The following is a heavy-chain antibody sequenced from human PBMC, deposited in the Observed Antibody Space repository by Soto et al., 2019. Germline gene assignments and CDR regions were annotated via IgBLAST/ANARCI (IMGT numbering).Heavy chain of an antibody. CDR2: IIPIFGTA. V-gene: IGHV1-69*06. CDR1: GGTFSSYA. Sequence: QVQLVQSGAEVKKPGSSVKVSCKASGGTFSSYAISWVRQAPGQGLEWMGGIIPIFGTANYAQKFQGRVTITADKPTRTAYMELSSLRSEDTAVYYCARVGYYDSSGYYYLDYWGQGTLVTVSS. J-gene: IGHJ4*02. CDR3: ARVGYYDSSGYYYLDY. D-gene: IGHD3-22*01.